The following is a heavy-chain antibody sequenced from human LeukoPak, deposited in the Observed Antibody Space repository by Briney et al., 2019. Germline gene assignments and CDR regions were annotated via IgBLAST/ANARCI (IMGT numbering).Heavy chain of an antibody. Sequence: SETLSLTCAVYGGSFSGYQWSWIRQPPGKGLEWIGEINHSGSTNYNPSLKSRVNISVDTSKNQFSLKLSSATAADTAVYYCARTSIYYDSSGYRSWGQGTLVTVSS. CDR2: INHSGST. CDR3: ARTSIYYDSSGYRS. V-gene: IGHV4-34*01. D-gene: IGHD3-22*01. CDR1: GGSFSGYQ. J-gene: IGHJ5*02.